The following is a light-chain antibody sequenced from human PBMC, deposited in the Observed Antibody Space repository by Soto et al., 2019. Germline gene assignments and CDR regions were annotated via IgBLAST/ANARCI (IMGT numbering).Light chain of an antibody. Sequence: DIQMTQSPSTLSGSVGDRVTITCRASQTISSWLAWYHQKPGKAPKLLIYKASTLKSGVPSRFSGSGSGTDFTLTISSLQAEDVAVYFCQQYYSKGTFGQGTKVDI. J-gene: IGKJ1*01. CDR1: QTISSW. V-gene: IGKV1-5*03. CDR2: KAS. CDR3: QQYYSKGT.